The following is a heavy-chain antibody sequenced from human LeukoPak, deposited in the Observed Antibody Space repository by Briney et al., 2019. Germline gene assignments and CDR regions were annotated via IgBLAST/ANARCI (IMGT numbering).Heavy chain of an antibody. Sequence: GGSLRLSCAASEFSVGSNYMTWVRQAPGKWPEWVSLIYSGGSTYYADSVKGRFTISRDNSKNTLYLQMKSLRVEDRAIYYCAKDDRLLQFESWGQGTPVTVSS. CDR1: EFSVGSNY. CDR2: IYSGGST. CDR3: AKDDRLLQFES. D-gene: IGHD5-24*01. V-gene: IGHV3-53*01. J-gene: IGHJ4*02.